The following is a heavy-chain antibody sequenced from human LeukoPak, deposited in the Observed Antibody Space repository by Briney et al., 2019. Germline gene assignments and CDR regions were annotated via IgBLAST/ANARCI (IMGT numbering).Heavy chain of an antibody. V-gene: IGHV1-2*02. CDR2: INPNSGGT. CDR3: ARGGYYDLWSGFDY. J-gene: IGHJ4*02. Sequence: ASVTVSCTASGYTFTGCYMYWVRQAPGQGLEWMGLINPNSGGTNYAQKFQGRVTITRDTSISTAYMELSRLRSDDTAVYYCARGGYYDLWSGFDYWGEGTRVTVS. CDR1: GYTFTGCY. D-gene: IGHD3-3*01.